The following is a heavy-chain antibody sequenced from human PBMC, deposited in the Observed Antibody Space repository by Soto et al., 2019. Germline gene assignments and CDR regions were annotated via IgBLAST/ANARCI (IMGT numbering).Heavy chain of an antibody. D-gene: IGHD3-22*01. CDR2: ISASNGNT. Sequence: QVQLVQSGPEVKKPGASVKVSCEASGYMFISYGITWVRQAPGQGLEWMGWISASNGNTNYAQKFQGRVTMTRDTSSTTAYMELRSLRSDDTAVYYCARDPDYYDSSGYYFLPDYWGQGTLVTVSS. V-gene: IGHV1-18*01. CDR1: GYMFISYG. CDR3: ARDPDYYDSSGYYFLPDY. J-gene: IGHJ4*02.